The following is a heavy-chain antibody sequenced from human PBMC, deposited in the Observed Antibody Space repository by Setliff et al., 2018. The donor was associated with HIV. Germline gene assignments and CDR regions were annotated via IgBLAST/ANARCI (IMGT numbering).Heavy chain of an antibody. Sequence: ASVKVSCKGSGYIFNTNGISWVRQAPGQGLEWMGWMHPNTGATSYAQKFQGRVSMTRDMSISTAYMELAGLRSDDSAVYYCARIDPTAYHYHMDVWGKGTTVTVSS. V-gene: IGHV1-2*02. CDR3: ARIDPTAYHYHMDV. D-gene: IGHD3-9*01. CDR1: GYIFNTNG. J-gene: IGHJ6*03. CDR2: MHPNTGAT.